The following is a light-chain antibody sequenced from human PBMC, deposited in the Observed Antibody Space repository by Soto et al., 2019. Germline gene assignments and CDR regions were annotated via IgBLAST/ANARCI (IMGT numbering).Light chain of an antibody. J-gene: IGLJ2*01. V-gene: IGLV4-69*01. CDR1: SGHSSYA. CDR2: LNSDGSH. Sequence: QTVVTQSPSASASLGASVKLTCTLRSGHSSYAIAWHQQQPEKGPRYLMNLNSDGSHSKGDGIPDRFSGSSSGAERYLTIPSLQSEDEADYYCQNWGTAIVVFGGVTKLTVL. CDR3: QNWGTAIVV.